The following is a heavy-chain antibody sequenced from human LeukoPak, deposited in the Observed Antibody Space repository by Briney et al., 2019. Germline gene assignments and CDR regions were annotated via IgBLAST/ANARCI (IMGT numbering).Heavy chain of an antibody. D-gene: IGHD2-2*01. J-gene: IGHJ5*02. V-gene: IGHV3-30*03. CDR2: ISYDGSNE. CDR1: GFTFSSYG. CDR3: ARHAAWDTVVVPGWFDP. Sequence: GGSLRLSCAASGFTFSSYGMHWVRQAPGKGLEWVAVISYDGSNEYYADSVKGRFTISRDNSKNTLYLQMNSLRAEDTAVYYCARHAAWDTVVVPGWFDPWGQGTLVTVSS.